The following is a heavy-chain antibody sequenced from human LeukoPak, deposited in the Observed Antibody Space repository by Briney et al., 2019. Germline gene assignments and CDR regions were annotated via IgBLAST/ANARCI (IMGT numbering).Heavy chain of an antibody. Sequence: GGSLRLSCAASGFTFSSYAMSWVRQAPGKGLEWVSAISGSGGSTYYADSVKGRFTISRDNSRNTLYLQMNSLRVEDTAVYYCARRERLGYSYGRGTLDIWGQGTMVTVSS. CDR1: GFTFSSYA. J-gene: IGHJ3*02. CDR3: ARRERLGYSYGRGTLDI. V-gene: IGHV3-23*01. CDR2: ISGSGGST. D-gene: IGHD5-18*01.